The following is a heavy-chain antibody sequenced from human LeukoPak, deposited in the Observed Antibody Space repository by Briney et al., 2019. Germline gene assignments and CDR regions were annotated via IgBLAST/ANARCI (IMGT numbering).Heavy chain of an antibody. D-gene: IGHD6-13*01. V-gene: IGHV4-38-2*01. CDR3: ARQEIAAAGTYFQH. CDR2: IYHSGST. CDR1: GYSISSGYY. Sequence: PETLSLTCAVSGYSISSGYYWGWIRQPPGKGLEWIGSIYHSGSTYYNPSLKSRVTISVDTSKNQFSLKLISVTAADTAVYYCARQEIAAAGTYFQHWGQGTLVTVSS. J-gene: IGHJ1*01.